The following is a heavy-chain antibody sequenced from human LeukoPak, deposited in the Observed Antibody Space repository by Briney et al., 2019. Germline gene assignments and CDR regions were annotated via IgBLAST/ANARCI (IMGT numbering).Heavy chain of an antibody. CDR1: GFTFSSYS. D-gene: IGHD2-15*01. Sequence: GGSLRLSCAASGFTFSSYSMNWVRQAPGKGLEWVSSISSSSSYIYYADSVKGRFTISRDNAKNSLYLQMNSLRAEDTAVYYCARLKLPSDAFDIWGQGTMATVSS. V-gene: IGHV3-21*01. CDR3: ARLKLPSDAFDI. J-gene: IGHJ3*02. CDR2: ISSSSSYI.